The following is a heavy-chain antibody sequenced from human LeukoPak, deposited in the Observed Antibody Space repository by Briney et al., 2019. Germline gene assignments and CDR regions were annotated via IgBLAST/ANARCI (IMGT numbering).Heavy chain of an antibody. CDR1: GFSFGIYG. CDR3: ATERDNYYFHY. CDR2: IWADGRRE. D-gene: IGHD1-20*01. V-gene: IGHV3-30*02. Sequence: GGSLRLSCAASGFSFGIYGMRWVRQAPGKGLEWVASIWADGRREFYADSVRGRFTVSRDNSNNTIYLHITSLRAEDTALFYCATERDNYYFHYCCRGNVLPVSS. J-gene: IGHJ4*02.